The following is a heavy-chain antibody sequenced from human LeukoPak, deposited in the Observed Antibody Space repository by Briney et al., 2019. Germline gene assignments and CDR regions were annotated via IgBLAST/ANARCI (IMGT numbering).Heavy chain of an antibody. J-gene: IGHJ4*02. V-gene: IGHV3-30*18. CDR2: VSYDGSNK. Sequence: PGRSLRLSCATSGFTFSNYGMHWVRQAPGKGLEWVVVVSYDGSNKYYADSVKGRFTISRDNSKNTLYLQMNSLRPEDAAVYYCANLPLWGQGTLVTVSS. CDR1: GFTFSNYG. CDR3: ANLPL.